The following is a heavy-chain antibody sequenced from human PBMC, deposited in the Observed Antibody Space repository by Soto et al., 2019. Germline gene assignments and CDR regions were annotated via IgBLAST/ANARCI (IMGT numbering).Heavy chain of an antibody. Sequence: GESLKISCKGSGYSFTNYWMAWVRQMPGKGLELMGIIYPDDSDTRYSPSFQGQVTISADKSITTAYLHWSSLKDSDTAMYYCARALNADPYFDYWGQGTPVTVSS. CDR3: ARALNADPYFDY. V-gene: IGHV5-51*01. J-gene: IGHJ4*02. CDR1: GYSFTNYW. CDR2: IYPDDSDT.